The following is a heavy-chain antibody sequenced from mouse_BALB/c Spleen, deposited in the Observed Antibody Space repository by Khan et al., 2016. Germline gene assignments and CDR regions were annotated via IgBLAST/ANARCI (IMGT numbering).Heavy chain of an antibody. CDR2: ISSGGSYT. Sequence: EVELVESGGGLVKPGGSLKLSCAASGFNFSSYTMSWVRQTPEKRLEWVATISSGGSYTYYPDNMKGRFTISRDNAKNTLYLQMSSLKSEDTAMYCCTRGGSGGFAYWGQGTLVTVSA. D-gene: IGHD3-1*01. CDR3: TRGGSGGFAY. J-gene: IGHJ3*01. CDR1: GFNFSSYT. V-gene: IGHV5-6-4*01.